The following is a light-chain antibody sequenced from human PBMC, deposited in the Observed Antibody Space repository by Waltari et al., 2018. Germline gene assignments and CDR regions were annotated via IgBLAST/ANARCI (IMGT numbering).Light chain of an antibody. CDR2: AAS. CDR3: QQSYSTSWT. J-gene: IGKJ2*02. V-gene: IGKV1-39*01. Sequence: DIQMTQSPSSLSASVGDRVTITCRASQSISSYLNWYQQKPGKAPKRLIYAASSLQSGVPSRFSGSGAGTDFTLTISSLQPGDFGTYYSQQSYSTSWTFGQGTKLEIK. CDR1: QSISSY.